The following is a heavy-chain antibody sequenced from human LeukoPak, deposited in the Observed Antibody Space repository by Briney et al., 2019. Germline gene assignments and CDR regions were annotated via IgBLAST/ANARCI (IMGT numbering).Heavy chain of an antibody. V-gene: IGHV3-48*01. Sequence: PGGSLRLSCAASGFTFSAYSMNWVRQAPGKGLEWVSDISSTSNTIYYADSVKGRFTISRDNAKNSLYLQMSSLRAEDTAVYYCARYRIQLVAGYFDYWGQGTLVTASS. CDR1: GFTFSAYS. D-gene: IGHD6-6*01. CDR3: ARYRIQLVAGYFDY. J-gene: IGHJ4*02. CDR2: ISSTSNTI.